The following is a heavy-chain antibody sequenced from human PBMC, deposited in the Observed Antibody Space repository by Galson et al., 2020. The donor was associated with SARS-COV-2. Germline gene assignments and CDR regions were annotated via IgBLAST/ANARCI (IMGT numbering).Heavy chain of an antibody. CDR1: GGSISSYY. CDR3: ARGDTDYYDSSGYYYYFDY. V-gene: IGHV4-59*08. D-gene: IGHD3-22*01. Sequence: ETSETLSLTCTVSGGSISSYYWSWIRQPPGKGLEWIGYIYYSGSTNYNPSLKSRVTISVDTSKNQFSLKLSSVTAADTVVYYCARGDTDYYDSSGYYYYFDYWGQGTLVTVSS. J-gene: IGHJ4*02. CDR2: IYYSGST.